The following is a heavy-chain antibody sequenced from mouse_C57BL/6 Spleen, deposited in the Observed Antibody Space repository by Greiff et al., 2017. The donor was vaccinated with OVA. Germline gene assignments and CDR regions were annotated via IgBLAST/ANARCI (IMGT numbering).Heavy chain of an antibody. D-gene: IGHD1-1*01. J-gene: IGHJ4*01. CDR1: GYTFTSYW. CDR3: ARPNYGSSYAMDD. CDR2: IHPNSGST. Sequence: QVQLQQPGAELVKPGASVKLSCKASGYTFTSYWMHWVKQRPGQGLEWIGMIHPNSGSTNYNEKFKSKATLTVDKASSTAYMQLSSLTSEDSAVYDCARPNYGSSYAMDDWGQGTTVTVSS. V-gene: IGHV1-64*01.